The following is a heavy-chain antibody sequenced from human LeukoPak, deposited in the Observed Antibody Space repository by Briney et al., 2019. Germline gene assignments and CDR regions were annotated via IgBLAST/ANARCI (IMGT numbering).Heavy chain of an antibody. CDR3: TTGREVRGLQGRKNWFDP. V-gene: IGHV3-33*01. D-gene: IGHD3-10*01. Sequence: PGRSLRLSCAASGFTFSSYGMHWVRQAPGKGLEWVAVIWYDGSNKYYADSVKGRFTISRDNSKNTLYLQMNSLRAEDTAVYYCTTGREVRGLQGRKNWFDPWGQGTLVTVSS. CDR1: GFTFSSYG. J-gene: IGHJ5*02. CDR2: IWYDGSNK.